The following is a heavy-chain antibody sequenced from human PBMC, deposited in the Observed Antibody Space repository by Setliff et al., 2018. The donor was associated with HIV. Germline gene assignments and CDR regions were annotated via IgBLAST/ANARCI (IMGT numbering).Heavy chain of an antibody. Sequence: LSLTCAVSGGSIMTGDWWSWVRQSPGKGLEWVGRIKSKADGGKSKYYADSVKGRFTISRDNAKNSLFLQMNSLRVEDTAVYYCASFLKSHIAQTVNAAYFHHWGQGTLVTVSS. CDR1: GGSIMTGDW. CDR3: ASFLKSHIAQTVNAAYFHH. J-gene: IGHJ1*01. D-gene: IGHD6-13*01. V-gene: IGHV3-11*04. CDR2: IKSKADGGKSK.